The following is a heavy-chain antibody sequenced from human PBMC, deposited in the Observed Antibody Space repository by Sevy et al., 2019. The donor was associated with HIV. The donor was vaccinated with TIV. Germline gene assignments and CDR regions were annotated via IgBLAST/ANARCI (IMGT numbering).Heavy chain of an antibody. J-gene: IGHJ4*02. D-gene: IGHD1-26*01. CDR2: ISRSSSYI. Sequence: GGSLRLSCAASGFTFSSYCMNWVRQAPGKGLEWVSSISRSSSYIYHADSVKGRFTISRDNAKNSLHLQMNSLRAEDTAGYYCARWDADRRWYFDYWGQGILVTVSS. CDR1: GFTFSSYC. V-gene: IGHV3-21*01. CDR3: ARWDADRRWYFDY.